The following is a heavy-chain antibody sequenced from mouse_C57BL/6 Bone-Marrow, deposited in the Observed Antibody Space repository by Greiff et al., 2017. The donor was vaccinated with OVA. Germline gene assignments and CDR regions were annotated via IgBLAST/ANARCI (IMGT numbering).Heavy chain of an antibody. CDR3: ARHGEDLYDGYFWFAY. CDR2: FYPGSGSI. J-gene: IGHJ3*01. CDR1: GYTFTEYT. V-gene: IGHV1-62-2*01. D-gene: IGHD2-3*01. Sequence: VQLVESGAELVKPGASVKLSCKASGYTFTEYTIHWVKQRSGQGLEWIGWFYPGSGSIKYNEKFKDKATLTADKSSSTVYMELSRLTSEDSAVYFCARHGEDLYDGYFWFAYWGQGTLVTVSA.